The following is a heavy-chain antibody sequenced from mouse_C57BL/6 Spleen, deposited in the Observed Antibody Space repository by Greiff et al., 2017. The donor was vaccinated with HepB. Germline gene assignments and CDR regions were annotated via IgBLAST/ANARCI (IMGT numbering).Heavy chain of an antibody. CDR1: GYSFTGYY. Sequence: EVQLQESGPELVKPGASVKISCTASGYSFTGYYMNWVKQSPEKSLEWIGEINPSTGGTTYNQKFKAKATLTVDKSSSTAYMQLKSLTSEDSAVYYCARFWYYGSSRYFDVWGTGTTVTVSS. J-gene: IGHJ1*03. CDR2: INPSTGGT. CDR3: ARFWYYGSSRYFDV. D-gene: IGHD1-1*01. V-gene: IGHV1-42*01.